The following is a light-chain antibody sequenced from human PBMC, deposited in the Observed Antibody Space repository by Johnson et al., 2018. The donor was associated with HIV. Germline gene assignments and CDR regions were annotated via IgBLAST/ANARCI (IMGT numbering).Light chain of an antibody. J-gene: IGLJ1*01. CDR3: GTWDSSLSGFV. V-gene: IGLV1-51*02. Sequence: QSVLTQPPSVSAAPGQKVTISCSGSSSNIGKNHVSWYQQFPGTAPKLLVYEDDKRPSDIPDRFSGSKSGTSATLGITGLQPGDEADYYCGTWDSSLSGFVSGTVTKSTVL. CDR2: EDD. CDR1: SSNIGKNH.